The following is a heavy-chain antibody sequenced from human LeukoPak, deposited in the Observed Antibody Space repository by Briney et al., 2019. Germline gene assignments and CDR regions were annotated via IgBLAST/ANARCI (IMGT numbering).Heavy chain of an antibody. D-gene: IGHD3-22*01. V-gene: IGHV3-30*02. CDR1: GFTFSSYG. J-gene: IGHJ4*02. CDR2: IRYDGSNK. CDR3: AKDSTPDYYDSSGYFDY. Sequence: PGGSLRLSCAASGFTFSSYGMHRVRQAPGRGLEWVAFIRYDGSNKYYADSVKGRFTISRDNSKNTLYPQMNSLRAEGTAVYYCAKDSTPDYYDSSGYFDYWGQGTLVTVSS.